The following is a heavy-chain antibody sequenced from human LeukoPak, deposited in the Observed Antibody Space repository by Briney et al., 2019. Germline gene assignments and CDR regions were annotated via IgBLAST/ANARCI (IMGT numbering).Heavy chain of an antibody. CDR1: GFSFSTHA. Sequence: GGSLRLSCAASGFSFSTHAMGWVRQAPGKGLEWVSLITHDGSNKYYADSVKGRFTISRDNSKNTVHLQMSSLRTEDTAVYYCARDLLDCGGPKCSDYGGQGTLVTVSS. V-gene: IGHV3-30-3*01. CDR2: ITHDGSNK. J-gene: IGHJ4*02. CDR3: ARDLLDCGGPKCSDY. D-gene: IGHD2-21*01.